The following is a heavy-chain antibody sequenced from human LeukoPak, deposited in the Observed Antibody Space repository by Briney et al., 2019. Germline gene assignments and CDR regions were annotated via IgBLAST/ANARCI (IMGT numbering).Heavy chain of an antibody. D-gene: IGHD1-26*01. V-gene: IGHV3-49*04. J-gene: IGHJ4*02. Sequence: PGGSLRLSCTASGFTFGDYAMSWVRQAPGKGLEWVGFIRSKAYGGTTEYAASVKGRFTISRDDSKSIAYLQMNSLKAEDTAVYCCTREAGATIGYWGQGTLVTVSS. CDR3: TREAGATIGY. CDR2: IRSKAYGGTT. CDR1: GFTFGDYA.